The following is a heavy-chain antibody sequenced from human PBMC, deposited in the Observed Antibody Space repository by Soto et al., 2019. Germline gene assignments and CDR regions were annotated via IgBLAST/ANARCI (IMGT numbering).Heavy chain of an antibody. CDR3: AHRQRTVYFDY. V-gene: IGHV2-5*02. CDR2: LYWDDDK. J-gene: IGHJ4*02. CDR1: GFSLSTSGVG. D-gene: IGHD4-17*01. Sequence: QITLKESGPPLVKPTQTLTLTCTFSGFSLSTSGVGVGWIRQPPGKALEWLALLYWDDDKRYSPSLKSRLTLTKDTSKNQVVLTMTNMDPVDTATYYCAHRQRTVYFDYWGQGTLVTVSS.